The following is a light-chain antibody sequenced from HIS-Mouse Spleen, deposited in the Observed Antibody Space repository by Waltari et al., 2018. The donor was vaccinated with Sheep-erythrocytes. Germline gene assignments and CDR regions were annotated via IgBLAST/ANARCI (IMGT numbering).Light chain of an antibody. V-gene: IGLV2-23*01. J-gene: IGLJ3*02. CDR2: EGS. CDR1: SRDVGRYNL. CDR3: CSYAGSSTPWV. Sequence: GQSITISCTGTSRDVGRYNLVSWYQQHPGKAPKHMIYEGSKRPSGVSNRLSGSKSGNTASLTISGLQAEDEADYYCCSYAGSSTPWVFGGGTKLTVL.